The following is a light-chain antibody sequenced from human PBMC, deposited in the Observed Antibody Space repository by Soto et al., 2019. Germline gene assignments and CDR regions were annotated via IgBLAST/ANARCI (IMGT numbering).Light chain of an antibody. J-gene: IGLJ3*02. V-gene: IGLV1-44*01. CDR1: SSNIGTNT. Sequence: QSVLTQPPSASGTPGQRVTISCSGSSSNIGTNTVNWYQQLPGTAPKLLIYRTNQRPSGIPDRFSGSKPGTSASLDISGLQSEDEADYYCTAWDGSLDGRVFGGGTKLTVL. CDR3: TAWDGSLDGRV. CDR2: RTN.